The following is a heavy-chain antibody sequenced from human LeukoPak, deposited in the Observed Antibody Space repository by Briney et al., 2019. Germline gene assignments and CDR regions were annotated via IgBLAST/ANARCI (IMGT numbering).Heavy chain of an antibody. Sequence: SETLSLTCAVYGGSFSGYYWSWIRQPPGKGLEWIGELNHSGSTNYNPSLKSRVTISVDTSKNQFSLKLSSVTAADTAVYYCARGRLYCSSTSCNSFFDPWGQGTLVTVSS. CDR2: LNHSGST. CDR3: ARGRLYCSSTSCNSFFDP. J-gene: IGHJ5*02. V-gene: IGHV4-34*01. CDR1: GGSFSGYY. D-gene: IGHD2-2*01.